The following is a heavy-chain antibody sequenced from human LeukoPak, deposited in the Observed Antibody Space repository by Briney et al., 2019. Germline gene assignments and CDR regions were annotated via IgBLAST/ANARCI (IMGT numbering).Heavy chain of an antibody. CDR3: ARVLYCSGGSCYSPDAFDI. CDR2: ISSSGSTI. D-gene: IGHD2-15*01. CDR1: GFTFSDYY. J-gene: IGHJ3*02. V-gene: IGHV3-11*04. Sequence: GGSLRLSCAASGFTFSDYYMSWIRQAPGKGLEWVSYISSSGSTIYYADSVKGRFTISRDNAKNSLYLQMNSLRAEDTAVYYCARVLYCSGGSCYSPDAFDIWGQGTMVTVSS.